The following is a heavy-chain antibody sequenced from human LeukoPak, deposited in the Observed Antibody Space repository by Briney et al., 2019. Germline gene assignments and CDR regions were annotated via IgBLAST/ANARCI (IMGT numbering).Heavy chain of an antibody. CDR2: ICYSWNT. Sequence: SETLSLTCTVSGGSISSYYWGWLRQPPGQGLEWLGSICYSWNTYSNASLKSQVSISIDTSKTQFSLSLTSVTAADTAVYYCARQTGSVVFILPGGQGTLVTASS. CDR1: GGSISSYY. J-gene: IGHJ4*02. CDR3: ARQTGSVVFILP. V-gene: IGHV4-39*01. D-gene: IGHD3-3*01.